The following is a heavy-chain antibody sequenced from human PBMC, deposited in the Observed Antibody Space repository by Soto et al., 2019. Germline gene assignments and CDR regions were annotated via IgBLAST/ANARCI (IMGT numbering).Heavy chain of an antibody. D-gene: IGHD2-2*01. CDR3: ARYQLPQNWFDP. V-gene: IGHV4-30-2*01. CDR1: GGSISSGGYS. J-gene: IGHJ5*02. CDR2: IYHSGST. Sequence: QLQLQESGSGLVKPSQTLSLTCAVSGGSISSGGYSWSWIRQPPGKGLEWIGYIYHSGSTYYNPSLKSCVTISVDRSKNQFSLKLSSVTAADTAVYYGARYQLPQNWFDPWGQGTLVTVSS.